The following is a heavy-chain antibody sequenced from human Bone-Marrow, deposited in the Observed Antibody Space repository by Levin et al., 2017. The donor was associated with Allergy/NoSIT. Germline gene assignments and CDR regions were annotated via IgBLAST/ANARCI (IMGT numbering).Heavy chain of an antibody. CDR3: ARKLGAHDY. Sequence: GESLKISCAASGFTFSSSWMSWVRQAPGKGLEWVANINQDGREKFYVDSVKGRFTISKDNAKNSLNLQMSSLRVEDTAVYYCARKLGAHDYWGQGTLVTVSS. CDR2: INQDGREK. D-gene: IGHD3-3*02. J-gene: IGHJ4*02. V-gene: IGHV3-7*01. CDR1: GFTFSSSW.